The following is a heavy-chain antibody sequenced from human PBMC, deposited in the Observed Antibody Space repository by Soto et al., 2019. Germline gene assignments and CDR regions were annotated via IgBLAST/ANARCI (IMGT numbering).Heavy chain of an antibody. J-gene: IGHJ6*02. CDR3: ARPSGSTTHYGMDV. CDR2: IHYSGST. Sequence: SETLSLTCTVSGGSISSSSYYWGWIRQPPGKGLEWIGSIHYSGSTYYNPSLKSRVTISVDTSKNQFSLKLSSVTAADTAVYYCARPSGSTTHYGMDVWGQGTTVTVSS. CDR1: GGSISSSSYY. D-gene: IGHD2-2*01. V-gene: IGHV4-39*01.